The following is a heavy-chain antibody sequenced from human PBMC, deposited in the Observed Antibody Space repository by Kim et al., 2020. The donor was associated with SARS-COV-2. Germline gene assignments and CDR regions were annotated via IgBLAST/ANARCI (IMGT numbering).Heavy chain of an antibody. CDR3: ARDWGSGTYGDWFDP. Sequence: GGSLRLSCAASGFTFSDYFMSWIRQAPGKGLEWVSHISRTATTIYYADSVKGRFTISRDNAKKSLYLQMDSLRAEDTAVYYCARDWGSGTYGDWFDPRGPGNPGHRLL. D-gene: IGHD1-26*01. CDR1: GFTFSDYF. J-gene: IGHJ5*02. V-gene: IGHV3-11*01. CDR2: ISRTATTI.